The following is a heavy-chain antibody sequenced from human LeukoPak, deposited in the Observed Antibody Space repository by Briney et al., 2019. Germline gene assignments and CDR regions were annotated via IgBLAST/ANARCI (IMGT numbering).Heavy chain of an antibody. CDR3: ARDQGAAAGLGY. CDR2: ISYDGSNK. Sequence: PGGSLRLSCAASGFTFSSYAMHWFRQAPGKGLEWVAVISYDGSNKYYADSVKGRFTISRDNSKNTLYLQMNSLRAEDTAVYYCARDQGAAAGLGYWGQGTLVTVSS. J-gene: IGHJ4*02. D-gene: IGHD6-13*01. V-gene: IGHV3-30-3*01. CDR1: GFTFSSYA.